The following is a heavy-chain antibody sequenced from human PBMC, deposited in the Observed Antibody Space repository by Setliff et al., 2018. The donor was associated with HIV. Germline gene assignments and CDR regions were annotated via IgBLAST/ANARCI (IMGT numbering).Heavy chain of an antibody. D-gene: IGHD6-6*01. V-gene: IGHV3-9*01. CDR1: GFTFDEYA. J-gene: IGHJ4*02. CDR2: ISWNSNII. Sequence: GGSLRLSCAASGFTFDEYAMHWVRQAPGKGLEWVSGISWNSNIIAYADSVKGRFTISRDNAKNSLYLQMNSLRTEDTALYYCVKNIGGYSSSSVFDYWGQGTLVTVSS. CDR3: VKNIGGYSSSSVFDY.